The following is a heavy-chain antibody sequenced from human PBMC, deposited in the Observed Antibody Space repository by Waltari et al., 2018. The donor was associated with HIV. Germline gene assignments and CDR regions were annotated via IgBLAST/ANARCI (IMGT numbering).Heavy chain of an antibody. D-gene: IGHD3-22*01. CDR3: ARDPVGQPPDSSGYQRSYYFDY. CDR2: LVPMFGTA. V-gene: IGHV1-69*12. J-gene: IGHJ4*02. Sequence: QVQLVQSGAEVKKPGSSVKVSCKASGGTFSSYAISWVRQPRGQGLEWMGGLVPMFGTANYAQKFQGRVTITADESTSTAYMELSSLRSEDTAVYYCARDPVGQPPDSSGYQRSYYFDYWGQGTLVTVSS. CDR1: GGTFSSYA.